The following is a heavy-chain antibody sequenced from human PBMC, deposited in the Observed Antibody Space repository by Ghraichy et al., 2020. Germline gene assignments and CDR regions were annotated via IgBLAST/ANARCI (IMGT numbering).Heavy chain of an antibody. D-gene: IGHD6-13*01. V-gene: IGHV3-11*06. CDR2: ISSDGKYT. Sequence: GGSLRLSCVASQIFFRDSYVNWIRQSPGKGLELVSYISSDGKYTNFADSVRGRFTISRDDAQNSVHLQLNSLRVEDTGVYYCARGDYSNSYMDVWGRGTTVTVSS. J-gene: IGHJ6*02. CDR3: ARGDYSNSYMDV. CDR1: QIFFRDSY.